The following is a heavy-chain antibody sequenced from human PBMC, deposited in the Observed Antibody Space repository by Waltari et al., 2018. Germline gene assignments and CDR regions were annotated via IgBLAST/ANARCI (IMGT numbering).Heavy chain of an antibody. D-gene: IGHD3-22*01. V-gene: IGHV3-74*01. CDR1: GFTFSRYW. J-gene: IGHJ6*02. Sequence: EEQLVESGGGLAQPGESLRLSCAASGFTFSRYWMDWVRQAPGKGLVWVSRMRRDGSTITYADSVKGRFTISRDNAKNTLYVQMNRLRAEDTAVYYCARVATKTYSSPVPGRPYYYGMDVWGQGTTVTVSS. CDR2: MRRDGSTI. CDR3: ARVATKTYSSPVPGRPYYYGMDV.